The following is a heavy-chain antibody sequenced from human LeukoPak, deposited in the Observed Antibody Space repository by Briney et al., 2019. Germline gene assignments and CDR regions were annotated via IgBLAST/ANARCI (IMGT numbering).Heavy chain of an antibody. Sequence: GRSLRLSCAASGFTFSSYAMHWVRQAPGKGLEWVAVISYDGSNKYYADSVKGRFTISRDNSKNTLYLQMNSLRAEDTAVYYCAGVQDYGGNSGFDYWGQGTLVTVSS. V-gene: IGHV3-30-3*01. D-gene: IGHD4-23*01. J-gene: IGHJ4*02. CDR2: ISYDGSNK. CDR1: GFTFSSYA. CDR3: AGVQDYGGNSGFDY.